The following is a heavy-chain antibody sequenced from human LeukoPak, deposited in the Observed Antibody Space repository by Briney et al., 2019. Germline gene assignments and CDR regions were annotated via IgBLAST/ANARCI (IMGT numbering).Heavy chain of an antibody. Sequence: SETLSLTCTVAYDSISSYYWSWIRQPPGKGLEWIGYIHNSGSTMYNPSLKSRLAMSLDTSKNQFSLNPNSVTAADTAVYYCARGIRGAADYWGQGTLVTVSS. CDR2: IHNSGST. CDR1: YDSISSYY. CDR3: ARGIRGAADY. V-gene: IGHV4-59*01. J-gene: IGHJ4*02. D-gene: IGHD3-16*01.